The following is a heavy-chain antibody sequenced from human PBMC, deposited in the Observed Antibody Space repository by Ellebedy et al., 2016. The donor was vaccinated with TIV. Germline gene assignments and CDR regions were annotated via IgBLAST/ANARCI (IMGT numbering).Heavy chain of an antibody. D-gene: IGHD2-15*01. Sequence: AASVKVSCKVSGYTLTELSMHWVRQAPGKGLEWMGGFDPEDGETIYAQKFQGRVTMTEDTSTDTAYMELSSLRSEDTAVYYCATDRTEGYCSGGSCYPAPFDYWGQGTLVTVSS. V-gene: IGHV1-24*01. CDR1: GYTLTELS. CDR3: ATDRTEGYCSGGSCYPAPFDY. CDR2: FDPEDGET. J-gene: IGHJ4*02.